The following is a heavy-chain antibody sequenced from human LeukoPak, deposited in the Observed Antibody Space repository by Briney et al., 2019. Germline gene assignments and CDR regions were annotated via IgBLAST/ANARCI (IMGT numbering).Heavy chain of an antibody. CDR3: ARGSKPAATIGLWYFDL. CDR1: GFTFSSYS. D-gene: IGHD2-2*01. Sequence: GGSLRLSCAASGFTFSSYSMNWVRQAPGKGLEWVSSISSSSSYIYYADSVKGRFTISTDNAKNSLYLQMNSLRAEDTAVYYCARGSKPAATIGLWYFDLWGRGTLVTVSS. V-gene: IGHV3-21*01. CDR2: ISSSSSYI. J-gene: IGHJ2*01.